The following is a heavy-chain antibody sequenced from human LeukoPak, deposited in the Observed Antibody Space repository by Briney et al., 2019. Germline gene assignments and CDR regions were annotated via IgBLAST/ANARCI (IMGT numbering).Heavy chain of an antibody. V-gene: IGHV3-73*01. D-gene: IGHD2-8*01. J-gene: IGHJ6*02. CDR3: TSLVPRSPSGGYYYYGMDV. CDR1: GFTFSSYD. Sequence: PGGSLRLSCAASGFTFSSYDMHWVRQASGKGLEWVGRIRSKANSYATAYAASVKGRFTISRDDSKNTAYLQMNSPKTEDTAVYYCTSLVPRSPSGGYYYYGMDVWGQGTTVTVSS. CDR2: IRSKANSYAT.